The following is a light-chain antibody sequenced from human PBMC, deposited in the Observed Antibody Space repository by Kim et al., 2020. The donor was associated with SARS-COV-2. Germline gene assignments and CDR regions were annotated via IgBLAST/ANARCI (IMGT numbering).Light chain of an antibody. Sequence: QRVTISCTGSSSNIGAGYDVHWYQQLPGIAPKPLIYGNSNRPSGVPDRFSGSKSGTSASLAITGLQAEDEADYYCQSYDSSLSGVVLGGGTQLTVL. CDR1: SSNIGAGYD. CDR2: GNS. J-gene: IGLJ2*01. V-gene: IGLV1-40*01. CDR3: QSYDSSLSGVV.